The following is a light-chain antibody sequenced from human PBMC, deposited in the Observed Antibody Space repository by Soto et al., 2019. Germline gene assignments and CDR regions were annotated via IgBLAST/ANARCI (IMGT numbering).Light chain of an antibody. J-gene: IGKJ2*01. V-gene: IGKV3-20*01. Sequence: EIVLTQSPGTLSLSPGEGTTLSCRASQSISSSYLAWYQQKPGQAPRLLIYGVSTRATGIPDRFSGSGSGTVFTLTISRLEPEDLAVYYCQQYGSSPRTFGQGTKLEIK. CDR1: QSISSSY. CDR2: GVS. CDR3: QQYGSSPRT.